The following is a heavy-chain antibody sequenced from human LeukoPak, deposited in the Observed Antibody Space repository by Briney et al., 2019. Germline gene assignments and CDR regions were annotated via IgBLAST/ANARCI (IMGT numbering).Heavy chain of an antibody. J-gene: IGHJ5*02. CDR1: GFTLSSFE. Sequence: GGSLRLSCAASGFTLSSFEMNWVRQAPGKGLEWISYISNSGSSIYYADSVKGRFIISRDNAKNSLFLQMNSLRAEDTAVYYCARDLYSGYDHRDRFDPWGQGTLVTVSS. D-gene: IGHD5-12*01. V-gene: IGHV3-48*03. CDR2: ISNSGSSI. CDR3: ARDLYSGYDHRDRFDP.